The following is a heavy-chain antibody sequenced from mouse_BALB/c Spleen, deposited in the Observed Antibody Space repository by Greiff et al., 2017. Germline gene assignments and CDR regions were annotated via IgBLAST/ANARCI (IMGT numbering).Heavy chain of an antibody. CDR1: GYSFTGYY. D-gene: IGHD1-1*01. CDR2: INPYNGAT. CDR3: ANYGSSYGMDY. Sequence: EVQLQQSGPELVKPGASVKISCKASGYSFTGYYMHWVKQSHVKSLEWIGRINPYNGATSYNQNFKDKASLTVDKSSSTAYMELHSLTSEDSAVYYCANYGSSYGMDYWGQGTSVTVSS. J-gene: IGHJ4*01. V-gene: IGHV1-31*01.